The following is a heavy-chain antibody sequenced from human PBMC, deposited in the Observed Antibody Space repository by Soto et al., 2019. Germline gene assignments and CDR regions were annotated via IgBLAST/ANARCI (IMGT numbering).Heavy chain of an antibody. Sequence: QVQLVESGGGLVKPGGSLRLSCAASGFTFSDYYMSWIRQAPGKGLEWVSYISSSSYTNYADSVKGRFTISRDNAKNSLYLQMYSLSADDTAVYYCATQYQYGSGSFGGGFDYWGQGTLVTVSS. CDR3: ATQYQYGSGSFGGGFDY. D-gene: IGHD3-10*01. CDR2: ISSSSYT. V-gene: IGHV3-11*06. CDR1: GFTFSDYY. J-gene: IGHJ4*02.